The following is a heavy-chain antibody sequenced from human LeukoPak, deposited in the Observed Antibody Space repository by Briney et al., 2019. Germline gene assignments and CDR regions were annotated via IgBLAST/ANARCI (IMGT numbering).Heavy chain of an antibody. D-gene: IGHD4-17*01. CDR2: INPNSGGT. Sequence: ASVKVSCKASGYTFTVYYMHWVRQAPGQGLEWMGWINPNSGGTKYAQKFQGRVTMTRDTSISTAYMELSRLRSDDTAVYYCARDGGDYYYYYMDVWGKGTTVTVSS. V-gene: IGHV1-2*02. CDR1: GYTFTVYY. J-gene: IGHJ6*03. CDR3: ARDGGDYYYYYMDV.